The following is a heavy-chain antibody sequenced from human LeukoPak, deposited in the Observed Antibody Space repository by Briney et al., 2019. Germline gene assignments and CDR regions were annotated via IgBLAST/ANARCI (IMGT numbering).Heavy chain of an antibody. CDR1: GGSISSYY. J-gene: IGHJ6*03. CDR2: IYYSGST. D-gene: IGHD6-13*01. V-gene: IGHV4-59*01. CDR3: AREGQQLDQLKLYYYYYMDV. Sequence: PSETLSLTCTVSGGSISSYYWSWIRQPPGKGLEWIGYIYYSGSTNYNPSLKSRVTISVDTSKNQFSLKLSSVTAADTAVYYCAREGQQLDQLKLYYYYYMDVWGKGTTVTVSS.